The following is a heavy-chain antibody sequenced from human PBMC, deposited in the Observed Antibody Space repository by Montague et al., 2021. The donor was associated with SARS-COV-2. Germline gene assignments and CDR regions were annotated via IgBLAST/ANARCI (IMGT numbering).Heavy chain of an antibody. J-gene: IGHJ5*02. V-gene: IGHV4-31*03. CDR3: ARAVSITIFGVVGWFDP. D-gene: IGHD3-3*01. CDR1: GGSISSGDYY. CDR2: NYYSGST. Sequence: TLSLTCTVSGGSISSGDYYWSWIRQHPGKDLEWIGYNYYSGSTYYNPSLKSRVTISVDTSKNQFSLKLSSVTAADTAVYYCARAVSITIFGVVGWFDPWGQGTLVTVSS.